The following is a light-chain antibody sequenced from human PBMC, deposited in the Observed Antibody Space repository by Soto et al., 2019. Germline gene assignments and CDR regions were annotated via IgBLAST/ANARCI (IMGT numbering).Light chain of an antibody. J-gene: IGKJ4*01. V-gene: IGKV1-39*01. CDR3: QQSFSTPQT. CDR1: QDISNS. CDR2: TAS. Sequence: DIQMTQSPSSLSASVGDRVTISCQASQDISNSVNWYQQKPGKVPKVLIYTASNLESGVPSRFSGGGSGTEFTLAISSLQPEDSATYYCQQSFSTPQTFGGGTRVEIK.